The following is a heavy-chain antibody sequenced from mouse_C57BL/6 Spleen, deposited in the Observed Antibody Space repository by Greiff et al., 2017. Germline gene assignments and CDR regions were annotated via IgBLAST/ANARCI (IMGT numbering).Heavy chain of an antibody. CDR2: ISDGGSYT. CDR3: ARDRYYGSRHWYFDV. CDR1: GFTFSSYA. V-gene: IGHV5-4*01. D-gene: IGHD1-1*01. Sequence: EVKVVESGGGLVKPGGSLKLSCAASGFTFSSYAMSWVRQTPEKRLEWVATISDGGSYTYYPDNVKGRFTISRDNAKNNLYLQMSHLKSEDTAMYYCARDRYYGSRHWYFDVWGTGTTVTVSS. J-gene: IGHJ1*03.